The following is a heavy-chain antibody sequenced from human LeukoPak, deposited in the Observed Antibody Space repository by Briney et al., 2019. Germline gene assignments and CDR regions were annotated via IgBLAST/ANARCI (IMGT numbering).Heavy chain of an antibody. D-gene: IGHD2-21*01. CDR2: IYGGGDT. Sequence: GGSLRLSCATSGFIVSGNYMSWFRQAPGEGLEWVSVIYGGGDTAAADSVRGRFTISRDNSKNTLYLQINSLGAEDTAVYYCAGPSDKSRNWYFDLWGRGTLVTVSS. V-gene: IGHV3-66*01. CDR1: GFIVSGNY. CDR3: AGPSDKSRNWYFDL. J-gene: IGHJ2*01.